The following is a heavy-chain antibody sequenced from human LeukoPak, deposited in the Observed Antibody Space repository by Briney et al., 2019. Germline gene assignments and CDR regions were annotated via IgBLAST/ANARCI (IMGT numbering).Heavy chain of an antibody. V-gene: IGHV4-59*08. J-gene: IGHJ4*02. CDR2: IYYSGST. Sequence: SETLSLTCTVSGGSISSYYWSWIRQPPGKGLEWIGYIYYSGSTNYNPSLKSRVTISVDTSKNQSSLKLSSVTAADTAVYYCARLSCSGGSCYRGPFDYWGQGTLVTVSS. CDR3: ARLSCSGGSCYRGPFDY. CDR1: GGSISSYY. D-gene: IGHD2-15*01.